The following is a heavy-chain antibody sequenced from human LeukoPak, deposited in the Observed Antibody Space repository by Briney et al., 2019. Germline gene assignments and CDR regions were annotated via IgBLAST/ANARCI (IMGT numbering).Heavy chain of an antibody. V-gene: IGHV6-1*01. CDR1: GDSVSRNSVT. CDR3: ARDPWKQQLVFDY. Sequence: SQTLSLTCAISGDSVSRNSVTWDWIRQSPSRGLEWLGRTYYRSKWYNDYAVSVKSRITINPDTSKNQFSLQLNSVTPEDTAVYYCARDPWKQQLVFDYWGQGTLVTVSS. CDR2: TYYRSKWYN. J-gene: IGHJ4*02. D-gene: IGHD6-13*01.